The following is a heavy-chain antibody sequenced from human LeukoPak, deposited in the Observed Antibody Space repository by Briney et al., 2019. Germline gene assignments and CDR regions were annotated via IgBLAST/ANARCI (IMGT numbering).Heavy chain of an antibody. V-gene: IGHV1-69*04. Sequence: ASVKVSCKASGGTFSSYAISWVRQAPGQGLEWMGRIIPILGIANYAQKFQGRVTITADKSTSTAYMELSSLRSEDTAVYYCGTASGSYIPCDYWGQGTLVTVSS. CDR3: GTASGSYIPCDY. J-gene: IGHJ4*02. CDR1: GGTFSSYA. D-gene: IGHD1-26*01. CDR2: IIPILGIA.